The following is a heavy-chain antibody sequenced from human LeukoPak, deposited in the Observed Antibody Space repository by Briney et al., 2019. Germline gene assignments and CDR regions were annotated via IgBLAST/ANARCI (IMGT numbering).Heavy chain of an antibody. CDR1: GGSISSSSYY. J-gene: IGHJ4*02. CDR3: ARQGRLLWFGELLYHFDY. D-gene: IGHD3-10*01. Sequence: SETLSLTCTVSGGSISSSSYYWGWIRQPPGKGLEWIGSIYYSGSTYYNPSLKSRVTISVDTSKNQFSLKLSSVTAADTAVYYCARQGRLLWFGELLYHFDYWGQGTLVTVSS. V-gene: IGHV4-39*01. CDR2: IYYSGST.